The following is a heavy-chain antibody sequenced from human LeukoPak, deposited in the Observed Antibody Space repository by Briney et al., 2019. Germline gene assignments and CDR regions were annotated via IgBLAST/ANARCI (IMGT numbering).Heavy chain of an antibody. CDR1: GGSISSSTYY. CDR2: IYYSGST. J-gene: IGHJ4*02. D-gene: IGHD6-13*01. CDR3: ARWYLNYFNF. V-gene: IGHV4-39*07. Sequence: SETLSLTCSVSGGSISSSTYYWGWIRQPPGKGLEWIGSIYYSGSTYYNPSLKSRVTISVDTSKNQFSLKLSSVTAADTAVYYCARWYLNYFNFWGQGTLVTVSS.